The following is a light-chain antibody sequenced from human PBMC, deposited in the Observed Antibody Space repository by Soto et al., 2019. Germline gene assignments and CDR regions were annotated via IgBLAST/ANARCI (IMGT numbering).Light chain of an antibody. V-gene: IGLV2-11*01. J-gene: IGLJ3*02. CDR2: DVS. CDR1: SSDVGTYNY. Sequence: QSALTQPRSASGSPKQSVTISCTGTSSDVGTYNYVSWFQQHPGKAPKLMIYDVSKRPSGVPDRFSGSKSGNTASLTISGLQAEDEADYYCCSYAGSYILLFGGGTKLTVL. CDR3: CSYAGSYILL.